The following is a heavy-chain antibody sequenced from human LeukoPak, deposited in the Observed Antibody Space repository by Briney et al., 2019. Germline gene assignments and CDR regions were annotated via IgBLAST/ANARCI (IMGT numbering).Heavy chain of an antibody. D-gene: IGHD1-26*01. V-gene: IGHV1-69*06. J-gene: IGHJ3*02. CDR3: ARPRAPYQLPGELPDALDI. CDR1: GGNFNSYT. CDR2: IIPIFSSA. Sequence: SVKVSCKGSGGNFNSYTITWVRQAPGQGLEWMGGIIPIFSSANYAQSLRGRVTITADRSTTTAYMELTSLRSDDTAIYYCARPRAPYQLPGELPDALDIWGQGTMIIVSS.